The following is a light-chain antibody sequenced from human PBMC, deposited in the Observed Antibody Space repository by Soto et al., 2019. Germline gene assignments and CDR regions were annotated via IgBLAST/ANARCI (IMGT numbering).Light chain of an antibody. CDR1: SSDVGIYNL. CDR2: EVF. Sequence: QCDLTKPASVSGSPGQSSTISCKGTSSDVGIYNLVSWYQQHPGNAPKLMIYEVFKRPSGVSNRFSGSKSGNTASLTISGLQAEDEADYYCCSYAGSSTHYVFGTGTKVTVL. J-gene: IGLJ1*01. CDR3: CSYAGSSTHYV. V-gene: IGLV2-23*02.